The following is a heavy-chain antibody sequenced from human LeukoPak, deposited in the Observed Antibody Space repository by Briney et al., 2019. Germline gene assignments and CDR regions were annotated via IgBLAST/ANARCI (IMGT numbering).Heavy chain of an antibody. J-gene: IGHJ6*02. D-gene: IGHD1-1*01. CDR1: GYTFTSYG. CDR2: ISAYNGNT. CDR3: ARERHGNYYYYYGMDV. V-gene: IGHV1-18*01. Sequence: GASVKVSCKASGYTFTSYGIGWVRQAPGQGLEWMGWISAYNGNTNYAQKLQGRVTMTTDTSTSTAYMELRSLRSGDTAVYYCARERHGNYYYYYGMDVWGQGTTVTVSS.